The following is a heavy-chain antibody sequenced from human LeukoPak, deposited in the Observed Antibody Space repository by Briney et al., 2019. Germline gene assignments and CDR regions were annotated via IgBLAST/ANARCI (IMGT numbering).Heavy chain of an antibody. Sequence: GGSLRLSCAASGFTFSSYWMTWVRQAPGKGLEWVANINDDGSDANYVDSVKGRFTVSRDNAKNSLYLQLNSLRAEDTAVYYCARFAAGGSYYYYMDVWGKGTTVTVSS. D-gene: IGHD6-25*01. CDR1: GFTFSSYW. CDR2: INDDGSDA. CDR3: ARFAAGGSYYYYMDV. V-gene: IGHV3-7*01. J-gene: IGHJ6*03.